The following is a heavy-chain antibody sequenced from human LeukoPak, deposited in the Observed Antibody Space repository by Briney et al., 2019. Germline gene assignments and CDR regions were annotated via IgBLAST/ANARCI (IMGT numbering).Heavy chain of an antibody. J-gene: IGHJ4*02. V-gene: IGHV3-48*03. CDR1: GFTFSNKE. CDR3: ARGYGWVDY. Sequence: QPGGSLRLSCAASGFTFSNKEMNWVRQAPGKGLEWVSYISSSSSTTSYADSVKGRFTISRDNGKNSLHLQMDSLRAEDTAVYYCARGYGWVDYWGQGTLVSVSS. CDR2: ISSSSSTT. D-gene: IGHD5-18*01.